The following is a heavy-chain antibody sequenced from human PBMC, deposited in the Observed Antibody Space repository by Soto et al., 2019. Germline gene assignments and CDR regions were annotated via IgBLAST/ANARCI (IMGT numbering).Heavy chain of an antibody. CDR3: AKTDKFHSQSSGWANRFDS. CDR2: ITSAGST. CDR1: GFTFSNYA. Sequence: EVQLLESGGDLAQPGGSLRLICAASGFTFSNYAMTWVRQSPGKGLEWVSTITSAGSTFCGDTVKGRFTISRDNSKSTLYLQMNSLGAEDTAVYYCAKTDKFHSQSSGWANRFDSWGQGTLVTVSS. V-gene: IGHV3-23*01. J-gene: IGHJ4*02. D-gene: IGHD6-19*01.